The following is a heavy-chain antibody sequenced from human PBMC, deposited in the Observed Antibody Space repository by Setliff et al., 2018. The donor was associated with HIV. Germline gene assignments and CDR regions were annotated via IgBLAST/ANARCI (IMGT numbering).Heavy chain of an antibody. D-gene: IGHD2-2*01. Sequence: PSETLSLTCTVSGDSISSYSWNWIRQPPGRGLGWIGYVYASGETNYNPSLKSRVTMSTDTSRNQFFLNLNYATAADTAVYFCARRVLQDSTITSSNWFDSWGQGTLVTVSS. CDR3: ARRVLQDSTITSSNWFDS. CDR1: GDSISSYS. V-gene: IGHV4-4*09. J-gene: IGHJ5*01. CDR2: VYASGET.